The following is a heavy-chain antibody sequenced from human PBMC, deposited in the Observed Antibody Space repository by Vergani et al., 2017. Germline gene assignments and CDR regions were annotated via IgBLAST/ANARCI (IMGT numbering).Heavy chain of an antibody. CDR3: ARVDSGWIFDY. D-gene: IGHD3/OR15-3a*01. Sequence: QVQLQQWGAGLLKPSETLSLTCAVYGGSFSGYYWSWIRQPPGKGLEWIGEINHSGSTNYNPSLKSRVTISVDTSKNQFSLKLSSVTAADTAVYYCARVDSGWIFDYWGQGTLVTVYS. CDR2: INHSGST. J-gene: IGHJ4*02. CDR1: GGSFSGYY. V-gene: IGHV4-34*01.